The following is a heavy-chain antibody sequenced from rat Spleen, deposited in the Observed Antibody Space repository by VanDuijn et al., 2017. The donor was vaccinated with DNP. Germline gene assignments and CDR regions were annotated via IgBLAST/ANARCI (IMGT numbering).Heavy chain of an antibody. CDR1: GFTFSSYW. CDR2: INTDGGTI. V-gene: IGHV5-58*01. J-gene: IGHJ2*01. CDR3: ARHNYGSYDYFDY. Sequence: EVQLVETGGGLVQPGRSLKLSCVASGFTFSSYWMYWIRQAPGKGLEWVASINTDGGTIYYRDSVKGRFTVSRDNAKSTLYLQMNSLRSEDTATYHCARHNYGSYDYFDYWGQGVMVTVSS. D-gene: IGHD1-3*01.